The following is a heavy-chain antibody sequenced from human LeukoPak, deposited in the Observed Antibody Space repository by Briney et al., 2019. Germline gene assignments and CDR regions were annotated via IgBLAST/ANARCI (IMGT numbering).Heavy chain of an antibody. J-gene: IGHJ3*01. Sequence: SQTLSLTCAISGDSVSNNNYAWNWIRQSPSRGLEWLRRTYYRSQWHNDYVRSVMGRISVDPDTSKNQFSLHLSSVTPDDTAVYYCAGGYAFDVWGQGTMVTVSS. V-gene: IGHV6-1*01. CDR2: TYYRSQWHN. CDR1: GDSVSNNNYA. CDR3: AGGYAFDV.